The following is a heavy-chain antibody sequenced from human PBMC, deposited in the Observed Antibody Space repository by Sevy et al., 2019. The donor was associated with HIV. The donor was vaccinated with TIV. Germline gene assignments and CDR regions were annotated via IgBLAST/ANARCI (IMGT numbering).Heavy chain of an antibody. Sequence: GGSLRLSCAGSGFTFYNYGIHWVRQAPGKGLEWVTMISYDGKNENYADSVKGRFTISRDNSKNTVYLQMNSLRPDDTATYYCAKDRSGSWFVDYWGQGTLVTVSS. V-gene: IGHV3-30*18. CDR1: GFTFYNYG. CDR2: ISYDGKNE. CDR3: AKDRSGSWFVDY. D-gene: IGHD6-13*01. J-gene: IGHJ4*02.